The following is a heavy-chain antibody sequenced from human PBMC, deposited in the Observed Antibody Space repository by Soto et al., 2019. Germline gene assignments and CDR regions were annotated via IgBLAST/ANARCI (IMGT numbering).Heavy chain of an antibody. CDR3: AREYSSDYYYYYMDV. Sequence: ASVKVSCKASGYTFTSYGISWVRQAPGQGLEWMGWISAYNGNKNYAQKLQGRVTMTTDTSTSTAYKEMRSLRNDDTAVYYCAREYSSDYYYYYMDVWGKGTTVTVSS. D-gene: IGHD6-19*01. J-gene: IGHJ6*03. CDR2: ISAYNGNK. CDR1: GYTFTSYG. V-gene: IGHV1-18*01.